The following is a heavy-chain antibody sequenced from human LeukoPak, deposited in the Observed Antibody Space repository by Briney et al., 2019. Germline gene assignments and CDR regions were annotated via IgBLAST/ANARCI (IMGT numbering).Heavy chain of an antibody. J-gene: IGHJ4*02. V-gene: IGHV1-46*03. D-gene: IGHD6-13*01. CDR3: ARGGSSSWSAFDY. CDR2: INPSSGTT. CDR1: GFTFTTYY. Sequence: ASVEVSCKASGFTFTTYYIHWVRQAPGQGLEWMGIINPSSGTTSYAHRFQGRVTMTRDTSTSTVYMELSSLRSDDTAVYYCARGGSSSWSAFDYWGQGTLVTVSS.